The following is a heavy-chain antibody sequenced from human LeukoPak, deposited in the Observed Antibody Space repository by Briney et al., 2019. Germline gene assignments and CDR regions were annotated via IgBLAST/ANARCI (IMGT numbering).Heavy chain of an antibody. Sequence: ASVKVSCKASGYTFTSYCISWVRQAPGQGLEWMGWISAYNGNTNYAQKLQGRVTMTTDTSTCTAYMELRSLRSDDTAVYYCARVRDLYSSGWTDDYWGQGTLVTVSS. J-gene: IGHJ4*02. CDR3: ARVRDLYSSGWTDDY. V-gene: IGHV1-18*01. CDR1: GYTFTSYC. D-gene: IGHD6-19*01. CDR2: ISAYNGNT.